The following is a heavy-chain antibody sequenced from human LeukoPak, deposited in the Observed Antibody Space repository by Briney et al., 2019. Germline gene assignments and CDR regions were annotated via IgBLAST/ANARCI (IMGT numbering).Heavy chain of an antibody. J-gene: IGHJ3*02. CDR3: TRTNPSGYSYGADAFDI. D-gene: IGHD5-18*01. CDR1: GFTFGDDA. V-gene: IGHV3-49*03. CDR2: IRSKAYGGTT. Sequence: PGGSLRLSCPASGFTFGDDAMTWFRQAPGKGLEWVGFIRSKAYGGTTEYAASVKGRFTISRDDSKSIAYLQMNSLRTEDTAVYYCTRTNPSGYSYGADAFDIWGQGTMVTVSS.